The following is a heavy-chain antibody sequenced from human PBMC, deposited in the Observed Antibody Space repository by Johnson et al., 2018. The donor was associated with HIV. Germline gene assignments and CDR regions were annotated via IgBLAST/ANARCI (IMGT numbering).Heavy chain of an antibody. J-gene: IGHJ3*02. CDR3: AKAGAFDI. Sequence: VQLLESGGGVVRPGRSLRLSCAASGFTFSSYAMHWVRQAPGKGLEWVAVISYDGSNKYYADSVKGRFTISRDNSKNTLYLQMNSLRAEDTAVYYCAKAGAFDIWGQGTMVTVSS. V-gene: IGHV3-30*04. CDR2: ISYDGSNK. CDR1: GFTFSSYA.